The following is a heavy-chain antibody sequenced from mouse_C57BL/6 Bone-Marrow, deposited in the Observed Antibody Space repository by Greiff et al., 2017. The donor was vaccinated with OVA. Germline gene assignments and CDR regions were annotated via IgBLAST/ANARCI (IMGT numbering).Heavy chain of an antibody. CDR3: GREGRDYFDY. V-gene: IGHV5-4*01. CDR2: ISDGGSYT. CDR1: GFTFSSYA. J-gene: IGHJ2*01. Sequence: EVKVEESGGGLVKPGGSLKLSCAASGFTFSSYAMSWVRQTPEKRLEWVATISDGGSYTYYPDNVKGRFTISRDNAKNNQYLQMSQLKSEDTAKYCGGREGRDYFDYWGQGNTLTVSA.